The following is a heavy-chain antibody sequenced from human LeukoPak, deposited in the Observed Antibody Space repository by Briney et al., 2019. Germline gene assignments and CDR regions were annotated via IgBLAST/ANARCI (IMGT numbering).Heavy chain of an antibody. Sequence: PGGSLRLSCAASGFTFSSYGIHWVRQAPGKGLEWVALISHDGNNKYYADSVKGRFTISRDNSKNTVYLQMNSLRAEDTALYYCAKDKGVLIEYYYYGMDVWGQGATVTVSS. CDR1: GFTFSSYG. CDR2: ISHDGNNK. CDR3: AKDKGVLIEYYYYGMDV. J-gene: IGHJ6*02. D-gene: IGHD4/OR15-4a*01. V-gene: IGHV3-30*18.